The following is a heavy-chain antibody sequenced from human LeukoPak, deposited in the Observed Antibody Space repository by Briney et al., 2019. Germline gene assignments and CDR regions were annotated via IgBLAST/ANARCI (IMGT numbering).Heavy chain of an antibody. V-gene: IGHV1-18*01. D-gene: IGHD3-22*01. CDR1: GYTFTSYG. CDR3: ARDGYHDSSGYYLQFDY. CDR2: ISAYNGKT. J-gene: IGHJ4*02. Sequence: GASVKVSCKASGYTFTSYGISWVRQAPGQGLEWMGWISAYNGKTNYGQKFQGRVTVTTDTSTSTAYMELTSLRSDDTAVYYCARDGYHDSSGYYLQFDYWGQGTLVTVSS.